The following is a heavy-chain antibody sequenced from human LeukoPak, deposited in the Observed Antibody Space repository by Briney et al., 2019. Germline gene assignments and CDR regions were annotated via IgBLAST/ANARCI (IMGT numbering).Heavy chain of an antibody. Sequence: SQTLPLTCTVSGGSISSGDYYWSWIRQPPGKGLEWIGYIYYSGSTYYNPSLKSRVTISVDTSKNQLSLKLSSVTAADTAVYYCARDPVALVVVPAAAHDAFDIWGQGTMVTVSS. J-gene: IGHJ3*02. CDR2: IYYSGST. D-gene: IGHD2-2*01. CDR1: GGSISSGDYY. V-gene: IGHV4-30-4*08. CDR3: ARDPVALVVVPAAAHDAFDI.